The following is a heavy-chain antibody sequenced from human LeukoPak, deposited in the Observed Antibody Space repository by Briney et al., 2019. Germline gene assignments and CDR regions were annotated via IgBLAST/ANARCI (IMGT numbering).Heavy chain of an antibody. CDR1: GFTFDVYG. Sequence: GGSLRLSCVASGFTFDVYGMSWVRQAPGKGLEWVAGINWNGASTGYADSVKGRCTISIDNAKNSLYLQMSSLRTEDTALYYCARDRFGYYGALCDSWGQGTLVTVSS. CDR3: ARDRFGYYGALCDS. J-gene: IGHJ4*02. V-gene: IGHV3-20*04. D-gene: IGHD4-17*01. CDR2: INWNGAST.